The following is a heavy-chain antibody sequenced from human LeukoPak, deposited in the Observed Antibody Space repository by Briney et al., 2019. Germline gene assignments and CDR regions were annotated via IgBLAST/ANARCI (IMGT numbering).Heavy chain of an antibody. Sequence: ASVKVSCKASGYTFTSYGISWVRQAPGQRLEWVGWINTGNGNTKYSQKFQGRVTITRDTSASIAYMELSSLRSEDTAVYYCARDLSSGWSFDYWGQGTLVTVSS. CDR3: ARDLSSGWSFDY. CDR2: INTGNGNT. CDR1: GYTFTSYG. D-gene: IGHD6-19*01. V-gene: IGHV1-3*04. J-gene: IGHJ4*02.